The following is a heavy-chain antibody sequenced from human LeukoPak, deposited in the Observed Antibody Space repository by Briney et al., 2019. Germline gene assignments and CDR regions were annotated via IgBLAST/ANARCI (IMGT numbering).Heavy chain of an antibody. D-gene: IGHD2/OR15-2a*01. CDR1: GFTFSSYA. CDR3: AKGLGGQYYYFGMDV. CDR2: ITGRDSST. J-gene: IGHJ6*02. Sequence: GGSLRLSCAASGFTFSSYAMSWDRQAPGKGLEWVSGITGRDSSTDYADSVKGRFTISRDNSKNTLYLQMNSLRAEDTAIYYCAKGLGGQYYYFGMDVWGQGTTVTVSS. V-gene: IGHV3-23*01.